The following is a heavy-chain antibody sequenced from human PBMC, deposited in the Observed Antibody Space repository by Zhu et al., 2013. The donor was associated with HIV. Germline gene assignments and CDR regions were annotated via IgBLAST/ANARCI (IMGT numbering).Heavy chain of an antibody. CDR1: GYTFTGYY. J-gene: IGHJ4*02. Sequence: QVQLVQSGAEVKKPGASVKVSCKTSGYTFTGYYIHWVRRAPGQGLEWMGWINPKSGGTNYAQNFQGRVTMTRDTSISTAHMELSKLRSDDTAVYYCARDVDSGRGVFDYVGPGEAWSPSPQ. D-gene: IGHD6-19*01. V-gene: IGHV1-2*02. CDR3: ARDVDSGRGVFDY. CDR2: INPKSGGT.